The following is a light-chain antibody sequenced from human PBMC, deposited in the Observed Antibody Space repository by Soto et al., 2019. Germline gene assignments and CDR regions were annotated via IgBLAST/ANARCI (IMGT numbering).Light chain of an antibody. Sequence: EIVLTQSPGTLSLSPGERATLSCRASQYVSNSYLAWYQQKPGQAPRLLIYGASSRATVIPDRFSGSGSGSDFTLTISRLEPDDSAVYFCQQYGTSPHTFGQGTKLEIK. V-gene: IGKV3-20*01. J-gene: IGKJ2*01. CDR1: QYVSNSY. CDR2: GAS. CDR3: QQYGTSPHT.